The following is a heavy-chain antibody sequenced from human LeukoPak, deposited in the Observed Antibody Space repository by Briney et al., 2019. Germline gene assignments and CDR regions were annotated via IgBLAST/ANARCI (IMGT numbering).Heavy chain of an antibody. CDR3: ARVDEYNYYYYMDV. D-gene: IGHD2/OR15-2a*01. J-gene: IGHJ6*03. Sequence: SETLSLTCTVSGGSISSYYWSWIRQPPGKGLEWTGYIYYSGSTNYNPSLKSRVTISVDTSKNQFSLKLSSVTAADTAVYYCARVDEYNYYYYMDVWGKGTTVTVSS. CDR1: GGSISSYY. CDR2: IYYSGST. V-gene: IGHV4-59*01.